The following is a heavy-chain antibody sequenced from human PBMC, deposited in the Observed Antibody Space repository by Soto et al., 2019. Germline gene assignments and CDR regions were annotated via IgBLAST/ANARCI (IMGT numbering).Heavy chain of an antibody. D-gene: IGHD6-19*01. CDR1: GYTFTSYG. CDR2: ISAYNGNT. V-gene: IGHV1-18*01. Sequence: AASVKVSCKASGYTFTSYGISWVRQAPGQGLEWMGWISAYNGNTNYAQKLQGRVTMTTDTSTSTAYMELRSLRSDDTAVYYCARAGYSSGWYYELYFDYWGQGTLVTVSS. CDR3: ARAGYSSGWYYELYFDY. J-gene: IGHJ4*02.